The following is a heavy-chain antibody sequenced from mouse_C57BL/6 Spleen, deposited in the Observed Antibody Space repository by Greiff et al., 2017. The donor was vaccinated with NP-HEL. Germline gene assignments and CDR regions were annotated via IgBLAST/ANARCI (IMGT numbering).Heavy chain of an antibody. CDR3: ARGGLLFDY. J-gene: IGHJ2*01. CDR2: INPNNGGT. D-gene: IGHD1-1*01. V-gene: IGHV1-26*01. Sequence: VQLQQSGPELVKPGASVKISCKASGYTFTDYYMNWVKQSHGKSLEWIGDINPNNGGTSYNQKFKGKATLTVDKSSSTAYMELRSLTSEDSAVYYCARGGLLFDYWGQGTTLTVSS. CDR1: GYTFTDYY.